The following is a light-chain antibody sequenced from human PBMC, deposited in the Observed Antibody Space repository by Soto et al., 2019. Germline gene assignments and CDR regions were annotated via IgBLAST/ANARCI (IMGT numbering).Light chain of an antibody. Sequence: TQSTATLSLSPGETATLSCRASQSVSTWLAWYQQKPGKAPKVLIFKASSLESGVPSRFSGSGSGTEFTLTISSLQPDDFATYYCQQYNSYSSLTFGGGTKVDIK. V-gene: IGKV1-5*03. J-gene: IGKJ4*01. CDR1: QSVSTW. CDR2: KAS. CDR3: QQYNSYSSLT.